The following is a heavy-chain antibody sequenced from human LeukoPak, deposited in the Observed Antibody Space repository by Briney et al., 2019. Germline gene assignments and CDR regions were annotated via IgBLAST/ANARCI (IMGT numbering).Heavy chain of an antibody. J-gene: IGHJ4*02. CDR1: GFIFSNYA. CDR3: VKGPRPDITVAHTVEN. Sequence: PGGSLRLSCAASGFIFSNYATSWVRQVPGRGLEWVSTISSRGDSTYVADSVKGRFTISRDNSKNSLYLQMNTVRAEDTAAYYCVKGPRPDITVAHTVENWGQGTLVTVSS. CDR2: ISSRGDST. D-gene: IGHD6-19*01. V-gene: IGHV3-23*01.